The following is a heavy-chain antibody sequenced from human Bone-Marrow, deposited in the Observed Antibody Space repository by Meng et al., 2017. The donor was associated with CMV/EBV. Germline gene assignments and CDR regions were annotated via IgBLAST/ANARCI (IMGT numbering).Heavy chain of an antibody. V-gene: IGHV1-18*01. CDR2: ISAYNGNT. Sequence: ASVKVSCKASGYTFTSYGISWVRQAPGQGLEWMGWISAYNGNTNYAQKLQGRVTMTTDTSTSTAYMELRSLRSEDTAVYYCARELTIFGVVIGYDAFDIWGQGTMVTVSS. J-gene: IGHJ3*02. CDR3: ARELTIFGVVIGYDAFDI. D-gene: IGHD3-3*01. CDR1: GYTFTSYG.